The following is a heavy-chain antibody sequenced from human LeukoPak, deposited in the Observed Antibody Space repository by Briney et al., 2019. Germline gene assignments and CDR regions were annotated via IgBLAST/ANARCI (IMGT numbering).Heavy chain of an antibody. CDR1: GGSISSYY. V-gene: IGHV4-59*08. D-gene: IGHD2-21*02. J-gene: IGHJ5*02. Sequence: SETLSLTCTVSGGSISSYYWSWIRQPPGKGLGWIGYIYYSGSTNYNPSLKSRVTISVDTSKNQFSLKLSSVTAADTAVYYCARQVTAWFDPWGQGTLVTVSS. CDR2: IYYSGST. CDR3: ARQVTAWFDP.